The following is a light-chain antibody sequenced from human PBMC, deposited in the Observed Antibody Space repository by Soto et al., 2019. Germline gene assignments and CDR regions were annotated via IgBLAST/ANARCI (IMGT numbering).Light chain of an antibody. J-gene: IGKJ4*01. CDR2: GPS. Sequence: THSPAPLSDPAGERVTLSCRASQSVRNNLAWDQQKPGQAPRLLIYGPSTRATDVPARFSGSGSGTEFTLTISGLQSEDFAVYYCQQYNNWPLTFGGRTMVDI. CDR3: QQYNNWPLT. V-gene: IGKV3-15*01. CDR1: QSVRNN.